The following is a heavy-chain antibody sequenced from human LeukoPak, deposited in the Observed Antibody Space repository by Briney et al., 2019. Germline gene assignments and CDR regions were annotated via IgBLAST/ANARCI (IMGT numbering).Heavy chain of an antibody. CDR3: ARVVVVVPAAIGEHYYYMDV. D-gene: IGHD2-2*01. Sequence: GASVKVSCKASGYTFTTYSISWVRQAPGQGLEWMGWISAYNGKTNFAQKFQGRITMTTDTSTSTAYMELRSLRSDDTAVYYCARVVVVVPAAIGEHYYYMDVWGKGTTVTVSS. J-gene: IGHJ6*03. CDR2: ISAYNGKT. V-gene: IGHV1-18*01. CDR1: GYTFTTYS.